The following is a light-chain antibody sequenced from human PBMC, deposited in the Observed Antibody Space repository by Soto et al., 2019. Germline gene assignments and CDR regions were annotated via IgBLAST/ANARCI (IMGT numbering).Light chain of an antibody. CDR2: GAS. Sequence: IVLTQSPGTLSLSPGERATLSCRASQSVSNNYLAWYQQKPGQAPRLLIYGASNRATGIPVRFSGSGSGTDFTLTISSLQPEDFATYYCQQLNSYLITFGQGTRLEIK. CDR1: QSVSNNY. CDR3: QQLNSYLIT. V-gene: IGKV3-20*01. J-gene: IGKJ5*01.